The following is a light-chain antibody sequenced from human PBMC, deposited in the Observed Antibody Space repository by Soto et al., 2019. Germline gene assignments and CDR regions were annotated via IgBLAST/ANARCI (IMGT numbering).Light chain of an antibody. CDR2: ASS. V-gene: IGKV1-39*01. CDR1: QSISSY. CDR3: QQSYRTPPWT. J-gene: IGKJ1*01. Sequence: MSQYQSSMSGYGRERVMISCRASQSISSYLNWYQQKPGKAPKLLIYASSSLQSGVPSRFSGSVSGTDFSLTISSLQPEYFATYSCQQSYRTPPWTLGQGTQVDIK.